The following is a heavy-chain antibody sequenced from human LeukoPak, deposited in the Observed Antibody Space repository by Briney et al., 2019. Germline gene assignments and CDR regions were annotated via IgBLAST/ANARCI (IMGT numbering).Heavy chain of an antibody. CDR2: INPNSGGT. CDR3: ARRSEGGWWWELLFKTYYYYYYMDV. V-gene: IGHV1-2*02. CDR1: GYTFTGYY. Sequence: VASVKVSCKASGYTFTGYYMNWVRQAPGQGLEWMGWINPNSGGTNYAQKFQGRVTMTRDTSISPAYMELSRLRADDTAVYYCARRSEGGWWWELLFKTYYYYYYMDVWGKGTTVTISS. D-gene: IGHD3-10*01. J-gene: IGHJ6*03.